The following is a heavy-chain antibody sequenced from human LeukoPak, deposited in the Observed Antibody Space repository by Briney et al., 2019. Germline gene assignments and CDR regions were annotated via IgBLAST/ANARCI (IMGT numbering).Heavy chain of an antibody. CDR3: ARPSSLVRGVIPDF. CDR1: GFSSRTYW. D-gene: IGHD3-10*01. CDR2: MNPDGSEK. Sequence: GGSLRLSCEASGFSSRTYWMSWVRQAPGKGLEWVANMNPDGSEKYYVDYVKGRFTISRDNAKNSLYLQMNSLRAEDTAVYYCARPSSLVRGVIPDFWGQGSLVSVSS. J-gene: IGHJ4*02. V-gene: IGHV3-7*01.